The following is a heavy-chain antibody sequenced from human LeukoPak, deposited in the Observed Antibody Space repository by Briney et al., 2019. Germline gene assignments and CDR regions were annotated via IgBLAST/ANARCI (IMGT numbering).Heavy chain of an antibody. V-gene: IGHV5-51*01. J-gene: IGHJ4*02. D-gene: IGHD3-10*01. Sequence: GESLKISCKGSGYSFTNYWIGWVRQMPGKGLEWMGIIYPGDSDTRYSPSFQGQVTISADKSITTAYLQWSSLKASDTAMYYCARRYYGSGSYYYFDYWGQGTLVTVSS. CDR3: ARRYYGSGSYYYFDY. CDR2: IYPGDSDT. CDR1: GYSFTNYW.